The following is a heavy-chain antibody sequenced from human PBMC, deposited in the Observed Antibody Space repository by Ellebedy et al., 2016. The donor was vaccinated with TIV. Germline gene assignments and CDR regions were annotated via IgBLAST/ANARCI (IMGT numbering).Heavy chain of an antibody. Sequence: ASVKVSCXASGYTFTGYYMHWVRQAPGQGLEWMGWINPNSGGTNYAQKFQGRVTMTRDTSISTAYMELSRLRSDDTAVYYCARDLRFLEWLSNWGQGTLVTVSS. CDR1: GYTFTGYY. D-gene: IGHD3-3*01. CDR3: ARDLRFLEWLSN. V-gene: IGHV1-2*02. J-gene: IGHJ4*02. CDR2: INPNSGGT.